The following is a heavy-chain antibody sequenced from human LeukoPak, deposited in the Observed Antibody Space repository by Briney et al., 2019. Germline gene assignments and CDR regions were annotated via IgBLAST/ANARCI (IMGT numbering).Heavy chain of an antibody. CDR1: GFTFSSYS. J-gene: IGHJ5*02. D-gene: IGHD6-13*01. V-gene: IGHV3-21*01. Sequence: GGSLRLSCAASGFTFSSYSMNWVGQAPGKGLEWVSSISSSSSYIYYADSVKGRFTISRDNAKNSLYLRMNSLRAEDTAVYYCARGIAAAGTWFDPWGQGTLVTVSS. CDR2: ISSSSSYI. CDR3: ARGIAAAGTWFDP.